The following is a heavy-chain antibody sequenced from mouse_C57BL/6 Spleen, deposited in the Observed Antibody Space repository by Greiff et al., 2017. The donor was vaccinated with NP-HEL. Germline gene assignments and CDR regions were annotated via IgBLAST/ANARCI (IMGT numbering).Heavy chain of an antibody. CDR3: AEREGGCAY. CDR1: GYAFSSSW. J-gene: IGHJ3*01. CDR2: IYPGDGDT. Sequence: VQLQQSGPELVKPGASVKISCKASGYAFSSSWMNWVKQRPGKGLEWIGRIYPGDGDTNYNGKFKGKATLTADKSSSTAYMQLSSLTSEDSAVYFCAEREGGCAYWGQGTLVTVSA. V-gene: IGHV1-82*01.